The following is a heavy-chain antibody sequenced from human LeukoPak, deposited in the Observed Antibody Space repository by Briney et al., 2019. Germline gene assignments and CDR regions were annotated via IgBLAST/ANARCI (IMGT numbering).Heavy chain of an antibody. V-gene: IGHV3-23*01. CDR1: GFTFSSYA. CDR2: ISGSDGST. J-gene: IGHJ4*02. D-gene: IGHD6-19*01. Sequence: GGSLRLTCAASGFTFSSYAMSWVRQAPGKGLEWVSAISGSDGSTYYADSVKGRFTISRDNSKNTLYLQMNSLRAEDTAVYYCAKDRLAIAVAVYFDYWGQGTLVTVSS. CDR3: AKDRLAIAVAVYFDY.